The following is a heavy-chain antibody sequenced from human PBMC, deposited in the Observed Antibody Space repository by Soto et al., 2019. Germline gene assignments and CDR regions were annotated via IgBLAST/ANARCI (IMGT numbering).Heavy chain of an antibody. D-gene: IGHD3-3*01. CDR2: MNPNSGNT. J-gene: IGHJ6*04. V-gene: IGHV1-8*01. CDR1: GYTFTSYD. Sequence: ASVKVSCTASGYTFTSYDINWVRLATGQGLEWMGWMNPNSGNTGYAQKFQGRVTMTRNTSISTAYMELSSLRSEDTAVYYCARERRRYYDFWSGYYTGIGGGMDVWGKGTTVTVSS. CDR3: ARERRRYYDFWSGYYTGIGGGMDV.